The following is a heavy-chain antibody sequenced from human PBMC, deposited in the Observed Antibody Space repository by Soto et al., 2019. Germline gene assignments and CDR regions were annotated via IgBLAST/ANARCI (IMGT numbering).Heavy chain of an antibody. J-gene: IGHJ4*02. D-gene: IGHD3-22*01. CDR1: GGTFSRYA. CDR3: ARQFDYESSGYYYPY. Sequence: SVKVSCKASGGTFSRYAISWVRQAPGQGLEWMGGIIPMFGTANYAQKFQGRVTITAVESTSTAYMELSSLRSEDTAVYYCARQFDYESSGYYYPYWGQGTLVTVSS. V-gene: IGHV1-69*13. CDR2: IIPMFGTA.